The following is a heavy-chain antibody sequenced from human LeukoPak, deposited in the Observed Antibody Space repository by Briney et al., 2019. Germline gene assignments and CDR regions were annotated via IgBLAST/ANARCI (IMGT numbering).Heavy chain of an antibody. CDR3: ARDDTATIVC. V-gene: IGHV4-31*03. D-gene: IGHD5-24*01. CDR1: GGSISSGGSY. CDR2: IFYSGST. Sequence: PSETLSLTCTVSGGSISSGGSYWSWIRQHPGKGLEWIGHIFYSGSTYYSPSLKSRVVISADMSKNQFSPRLNSVTAADTAVYYCARDDTATIVCWGQGTLVTVSS. J-gene: IGHJ4*02.